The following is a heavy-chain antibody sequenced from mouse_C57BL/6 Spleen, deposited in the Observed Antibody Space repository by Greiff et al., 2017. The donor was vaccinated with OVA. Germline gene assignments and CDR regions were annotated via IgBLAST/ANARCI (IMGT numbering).Heavy chain of an antibody. CDR3: AREGIRRAFDY. CDR2: IDPSDSET. Sequence: QVQLQQPGAELVRPGSSVKLSCKASGYTFTSYWMHWVKQRPIQGLEWIGNIDPSDSETHYNQKFKDKATLTVDKSSSTAYMQLSSLTSEDSAVYYCAREGIRRAFDYWGQGTTLTVSS. CDR1: GYTFTSYW. D-gene: IGHD2-12*01. V-gene: IGHV1-52*01. J-gene: IGHJ2*01.